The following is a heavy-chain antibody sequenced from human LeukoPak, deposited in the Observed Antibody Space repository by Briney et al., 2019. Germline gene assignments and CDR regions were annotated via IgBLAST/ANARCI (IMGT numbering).Heavy chain of an antibody. CDR1: GFTFDDYA. V-gene: IGHV3-9*01. D-gene: IGHD1-7*01. J-gene: IGHJ3*02. CDR2: ISWNSGSI. Sequence: GRSLRLSCAASGFTFDDYAMPWVRQAPGKGLEWVSGISWNSGSIGYADSVKGRFTISRDNAKNSLYLQMNSLRAEDTALYYCAKVAGIWNYAAFDIWGQGTMVTVSS. CDR3: AKVAGIWNYAAFDI.